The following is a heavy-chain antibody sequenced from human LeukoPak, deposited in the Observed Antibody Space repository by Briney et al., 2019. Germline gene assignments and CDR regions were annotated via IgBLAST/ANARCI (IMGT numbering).Heavy chain of an antibody. J-gene: IGHJ2*01. CDR3: AKGGISSGYYYWYFDL. V-gene: IGHV3-48*03. Sequence: PGGSLRLSCAASGFTFSSYEMNWVRQAPGKGLEWVSYISSSGSTIYYADSVKGRFTISRDNSKNTLYLQMNSLRAEDTAVYYCAKGGISSGYYYWYFDLWGRGTLVTVSS. D-gene: IGHD3-22*01. CDR2: ISSSGSTI. CDR1: GFTFSSYE.